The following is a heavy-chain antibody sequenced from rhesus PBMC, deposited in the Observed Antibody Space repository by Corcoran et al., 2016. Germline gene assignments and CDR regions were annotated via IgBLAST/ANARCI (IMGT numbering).Heavy chain of an antibody. Sequence: QVTLKESGPALVKPTQTLTLTCTFSGFSLSTSGMGVGWIRQPSRKTLEWLALIYWDDDKRYSTYLKSRLTISKDTSKNQVVLTMTNMDPVDTATYYCARVKAGTPDYWGQGVLVTVSS. V-gene: IGHV2-1*01. CDR3: ARVKAGTPDY. CDR1: GFSLSTSGMG. D-gene: IGHD1-1*01. CDR2: IYWDDDK. J-gene: IGHJ4*01.